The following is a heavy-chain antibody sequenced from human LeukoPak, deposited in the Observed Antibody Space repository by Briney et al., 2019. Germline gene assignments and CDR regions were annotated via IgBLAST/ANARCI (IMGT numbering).Heavy chain of an antibody. V-gene: IGHV4-34*01. Sequence: PSETLSLTCAVYGGSFSGYYWSWIRQPPGKGLEWIGEINHSGSTNYNPSLKSRVTISVDTSKNQFSLKLSSVTAADTAVYYCARVSNYDILTGYYGGYYFDYWGQGTLVTVSS. CDR1: GGSFSGYY. CDR3: ARVSNYDILTGYYGGYYFDY. D-gene: IGHD3-9*01. J-gene: IGHJ4*02. CDR2: INHSGST.